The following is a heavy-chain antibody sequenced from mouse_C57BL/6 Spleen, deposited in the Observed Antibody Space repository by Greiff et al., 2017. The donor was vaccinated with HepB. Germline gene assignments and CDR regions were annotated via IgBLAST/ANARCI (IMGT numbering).Heavy chain of an antibody. CDR3: ARYRVWYFDV. CDR2: IRNKANGYTT. V-gene: IGHV7-3*01. CDR1: GFTFTDYY. J-gene: IGHJ1*03. Sequence: EVKLMESGGGLVQPGGSLSLSCAASGFTFTDYYMSWVRQPPGKALEWLGFIRNKANGYTTEYSASVKGRFTISRDNSQSILYLQMNALRAEDSATYYCARYRVWYFDVWGTGTTVTVSS.